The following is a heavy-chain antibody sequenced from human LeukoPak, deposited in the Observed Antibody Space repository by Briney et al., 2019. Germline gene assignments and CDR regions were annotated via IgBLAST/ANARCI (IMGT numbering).Heavy chain of an antibody. CDR1: GFTFSSYE. CDR3: ATSYDSSGCD. D-gene: IGHD3-22*01. CDR2: ISSSGSTI. Sequence: GGSLRLSCAASGFTFSSYEMNWVRQAPGKGLEWFSYISSSGSTIYYADSVKGRFTISRGNARNSLYLQMNSLRAEDTALYYCATSYDSSGCDWGQGTLVTVSS. J-gene: IGHJ4*02. V-gene: IGHV3-48*03.